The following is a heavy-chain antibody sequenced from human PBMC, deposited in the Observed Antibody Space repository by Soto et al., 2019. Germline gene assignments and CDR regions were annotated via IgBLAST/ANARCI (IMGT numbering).Heavy chain of an antibody. V-gene: IGHV3-30*18. D-gene: IGHD6-6*01. CDR3: AKDQAARSLYYYYYMDV. CDR2: ISYDGSNK. Sequence: APGKGLEWVAVISYDGSNKYYADSVKGRFTISRDNSKNTLYLQMNSLRAEDTAVYYCAKDQAARSLYYYYYMDVWGKGTTVTVSS. J-gene: IGHJ6*03.